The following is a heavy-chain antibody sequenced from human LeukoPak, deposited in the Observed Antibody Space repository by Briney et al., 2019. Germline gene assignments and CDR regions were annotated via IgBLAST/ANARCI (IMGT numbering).Heavy chain of an antibody. D-gene: IGHD3-22*01. CDR1: GYTFSSFG. CDR2: ISANNGKT. J-gene: IGHJ5*02. CDR3: ARDALPSYYYDSSGYTGWFDP. Sequence: GASVKVSCKASGYTFSSFGISWVRQAPGQGLEWMGWISANNGKTNHAQKFQGRVTMTTDTSTSTAYMELRSLRSEDTAVYYCARDALPSYYYDSSGYTGWFDPWGQGTLVTVSS. V-gene: IGHV1-18*01.